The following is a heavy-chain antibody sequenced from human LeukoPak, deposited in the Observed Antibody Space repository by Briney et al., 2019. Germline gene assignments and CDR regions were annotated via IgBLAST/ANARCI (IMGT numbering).Heavy chain of an antibody. CDR3: ARGLRFLEDRGRP. Sequence: GGSLRLSCAASGFKFDDYGMHWVRQVPGKGLEWVAGIPWNGGHIDSADSVKGRFTISRDNAKNSLYLQMNSLRVEDTAVYYCARGLRFLEDRGRPWGQGTLVTVSS. D-gene: IGHD3-3*01. CDR2: IPWNGGHI. J-gene: IGHJ5*02. CDR1: GFKFDDYG. V-gene: IGHV3-9*01.